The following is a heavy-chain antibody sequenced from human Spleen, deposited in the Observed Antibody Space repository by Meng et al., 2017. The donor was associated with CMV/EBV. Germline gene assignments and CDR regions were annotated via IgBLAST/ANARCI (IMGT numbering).Heavy chain of an antibody. J-gene: IGHJ4*02. Sequence: LAPPRGVYWWVLKCYYWSWIRQPPGKGLEWIGEIDYSGRTNYDPSLKSRVTILVDTSKNQFSLKLHSVTAADTAVYYCARGRKVDSWGQGTLVTVSS. CDR1: WWVLKCYY. V-gene: IGHV4-34*01. CDR2: IDYSGRT. CDR3: ARGRKVDS.